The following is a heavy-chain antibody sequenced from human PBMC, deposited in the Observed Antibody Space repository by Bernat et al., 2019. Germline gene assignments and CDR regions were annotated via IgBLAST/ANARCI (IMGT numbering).Heavy chain of an antibody. Sequence: QVQLVQSGAEVKKPGASVKVSCKASGYTFTSYAMHWVRQAPGQRLEWMGWINAGNGITKYSQKFQGRVTITRDTSASTAYMELSSLRSEDTAVYYCARENPGIAVAGCDYWGQGTLVTVSS. J-gene: IGHJ4*02. CDR1: GYTFTSYA. V-gene: IGHV1-3*01. D-gene: IGHD6-19*01. CDR2: INAGNGIT. CDR3: ARENPGIAVAGCDY.